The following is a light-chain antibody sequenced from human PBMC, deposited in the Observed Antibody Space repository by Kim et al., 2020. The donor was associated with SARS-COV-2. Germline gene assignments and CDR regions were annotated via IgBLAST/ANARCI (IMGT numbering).Light chain of an antibody. CDR1: SSKIGAGYD. CDR2: GNS. J-gene: IGLJ3*02. Sequence: QRVTISCTGSSSKIGAGYDVHGYQQLPGTAPKLLIYGNSNRPSGVPDRFSGSKSGTSASLAITGLQAEDEADYYCQSYDSSLSGSVFGGGTQLTVL. CDR3: QSYDSSLSGSV. V-gene: IGLV1-40*01.